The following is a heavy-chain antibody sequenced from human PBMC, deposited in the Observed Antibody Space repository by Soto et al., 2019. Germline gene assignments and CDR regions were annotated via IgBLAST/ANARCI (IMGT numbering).Heavy chain of an antibody. CDR3: ARDKAPWFGDYYFDY. Sequence: QVQLVESGGGVVQPGRSLRLSCAASGFTFSSYAMNWVRQAPGKGLEWVAVISYDGSNKYYADSVKGRFTISRDNSKNMLYLQMNSLRAEDTAVYYCARDKAPWFGDYYFDYWGQGTLVTVSS. CDR1: GFTFSSYA. D-gene: IGHD3-10*01. V-gene: IGHV3-30-3*01. CDR2: ISYDGSNK. J-gene: IGHJ4*02.